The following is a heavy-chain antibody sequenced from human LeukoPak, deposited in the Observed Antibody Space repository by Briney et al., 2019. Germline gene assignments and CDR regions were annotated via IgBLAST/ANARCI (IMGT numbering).Heavy chain of an antibody. Sequence: PSETLSLTCTVSGGSISSYYWSWIRQPAGKGLEWIGRIYTSGSTNYNPSLKSRVTMSVDTSKNQFSLKLSSVTAADTAVYYCARYYYDSSGYSPYYFDYWGQGTLVTVSS. CDR1: GGSISSYY. V-gene: IGHV4-4*07. CDR2: IYTSGST. J-gene: IGHJ4*02. CDR3: ARYYYDSSGYSPYYFDY. D-gene: IGHD3-22*01.